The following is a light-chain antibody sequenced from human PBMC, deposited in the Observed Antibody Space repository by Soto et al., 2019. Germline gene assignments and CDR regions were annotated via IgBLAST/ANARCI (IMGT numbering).Light chain of an antibody. CDR2: EVS. Sequence: QCVLTQPASGSGSAGGGVTISCTGTSSDVGGYNYVSWYQQHPGKAPKLMIYEVSKRPSGVPDRFSGSKSGNTASLTVSGLQAEDEADYYCSSYAGSNNEVFGTGTKVTVL. V-gene: IGLV2-8*01. CDR3: SSYAGSNNEV. CDR1: SSDVGGYNY. J-gene: IGLJ1*01.